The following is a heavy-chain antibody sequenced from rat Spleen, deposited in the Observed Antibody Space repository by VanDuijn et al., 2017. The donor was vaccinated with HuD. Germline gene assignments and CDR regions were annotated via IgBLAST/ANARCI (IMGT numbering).Heavy chain of an antibody. CDR3: ARQGYLRDWYFDF. D-gene: IGHD1-11*01. CDR1: GFTFSNYG. CDR2: ISPSGARS. Sequence: EVQLVESGGGLVQPGRSLALSCEASGFTFSNYGMHWIRQAPTKGLEWVASISPSGARSNYRDSVKGRFTISSENAKSTLYLQMDSLRSEDTATYYCARQGYLRDWYFDFWGPGTMVTVSS. J-gene: IGHJ1*01. V-gene: IGHV5-19*01.